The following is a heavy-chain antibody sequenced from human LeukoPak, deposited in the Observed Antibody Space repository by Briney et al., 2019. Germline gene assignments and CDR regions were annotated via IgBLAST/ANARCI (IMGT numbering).Heavy chain of an antibody. CDR3: AKGLKGCSGAGCYYFFDF. CDR1: GFTFSSYA. D-gene: IGHD2-15*01. Sequence: GGSLRLSCAASGFTFSSYAMSWVRQAPGKGLEWVSGISGSGTSAYYADSVKGRFTISRDNSKNTLDLQMNSLRAEDTAVYYCAKGLKGCSGAGCYYFFDFWGQGTLVTVSS. V-gene: IGHV3-23*01. CDR2: ISGSGTSA. J-gene: IGHJ4*02.